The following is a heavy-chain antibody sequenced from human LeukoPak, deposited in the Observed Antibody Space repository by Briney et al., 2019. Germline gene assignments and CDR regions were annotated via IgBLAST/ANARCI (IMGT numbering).Heavy chain of an antibody. CDR3: AKDDAWLRFGE. Sequence: GGSLRLSCAASGFTFSNHGMNWVRQAPGQGLEWVSGISPSGDITYYADSVKGRFTISRDNSKNTLYLEVISLTAEDTAVYYCAKDDAWLRFGEWSQGTLVTVSS. D-gene: IGHD3-10*01. J-gene: IGHJ4*02. V-gene: IGHV3-23*01. CDR2: ISPSGDIT. CDR1: GFTFSNHG.